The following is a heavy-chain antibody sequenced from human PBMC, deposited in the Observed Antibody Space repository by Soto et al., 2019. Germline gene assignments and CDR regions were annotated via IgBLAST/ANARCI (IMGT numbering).Heavy chain of an antibody. CDR2: IYSGGST. D-gene: IGHD6-19*01. V-gene: IGHV3-66*04. CDR3: ARLSSGWDWAFDI. CDR1: GFTVSSNY. Sequence: GGSLRLSCAASGFTVSSNYMSWVRQAPGKGLEWVSVIYSGGSTYYADSVKGRFTISRDNSKNTLYLQMNSLRAEDTAVYYCARLSSGWDWAFDIWGQGTMVTVSS. J-gene: IGHJ3*02.